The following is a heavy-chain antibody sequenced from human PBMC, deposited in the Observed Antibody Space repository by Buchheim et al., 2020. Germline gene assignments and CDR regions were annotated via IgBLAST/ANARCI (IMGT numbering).Heavy chain of an antibody. D-gene: IGHD5-12*01. CDR1: GEYIESGDLY. V-gene: IGHV4-30-4*01. J-gene: IGHJ6*02. CDR3: ARRGLYSYGLDL. CDR2: VYYSGST. Sequence: QVQLQESGPGLVKPSQTLSLTCSVSGEYIESGDLYWNWIRQSPGKGLEWIGNVYYSGSTDYNPSLKSRITMSVDMSKNQFSLNLPSVIAADTAIYYCARRGLYSYGLDLWGQGTT.